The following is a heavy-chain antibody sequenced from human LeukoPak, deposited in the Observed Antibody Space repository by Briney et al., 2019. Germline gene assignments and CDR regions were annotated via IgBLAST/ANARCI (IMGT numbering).Heavy chain of an antibody. V-gene: IGHV3-23*01. Sequence: PGGSLRLSCAASGLTFSSYAMTWVRRAPGKGLEWVSVISGSGGGIYYADFVKGRFTISRDNSKNTLYLQMNSLRVEDTAAYYCAKAYGLGSNGVYHFDYWGQGTLVTVSS. J-gene: IGHJ4*02. D-gene: IGHD3-10*01. CDR2: ISGSGGGI. CDR3: AKAYGLGSNGVYHFDY. CDR1: GLTFSSYA.